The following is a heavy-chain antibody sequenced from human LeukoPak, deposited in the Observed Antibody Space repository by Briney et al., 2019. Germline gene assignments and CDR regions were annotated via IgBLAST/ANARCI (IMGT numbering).Heavy chain of an antibody. CDR3: AKTNGYYSD. V-gene: IGHV3-23*01. D-gene: IGHD3-22*01. Sequence: GGSLRLSCAASGFTFSIYSMNWVRQAPGKGLEWVSGISGSGGTTYYADSVKGRFTISRDNSKNSLSLQVSSLRAEDTAVYYCAKTNGYYSDWGQGTLVTVSS. J-gene: IGHJ4*02. CDR2: ISGSGGTT. CDR1: GFTFSIYS.